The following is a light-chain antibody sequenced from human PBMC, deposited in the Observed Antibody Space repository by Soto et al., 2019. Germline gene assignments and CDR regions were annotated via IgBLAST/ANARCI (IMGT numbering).Light chain of an antibody. CDR1: QSVNDNY. CDR2: GAS. CDR3: QQYAASPRT. Sequence: EIVLTQSPGTLSLSPRERATLSCRASQSVNDNYLAWYQHKPVQATRLLIYGASSRAPGIPDRFSGSGSGTDFTLTISRMEPEDFAIYYFQQYAASPRTFGQGTQVEVK. J-gene: IGKJ1*01. V-gene: IGKV3-20*01.